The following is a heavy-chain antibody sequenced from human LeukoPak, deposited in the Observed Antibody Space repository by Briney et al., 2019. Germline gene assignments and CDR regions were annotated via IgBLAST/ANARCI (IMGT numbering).Heavy chain of an antibody. CDR2: ISGRSSHT. D-gene: IGHD3-16*01. Sequence: GGSLRLSCSASGFTFSDYDMNWIRQAPGKGLEWISAISGRSSHTYYGDLVKGRFSISRDNAKNLLYLQMNGLGAEDTAVYYCGRAFPPLRTSSAGDLWGQGTLVTVSS. CDR3: GRAFPPLRTSSAGDL. V-gene: IGHV3-21*06. J-gene: IGHJ4*02. CDR1: GFTFSDYD.